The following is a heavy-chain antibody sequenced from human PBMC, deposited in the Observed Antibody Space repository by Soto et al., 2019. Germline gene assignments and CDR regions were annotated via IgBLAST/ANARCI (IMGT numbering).Heavy chain of an antibody. D-gene: IGHD2-15*01. CDR1: GGSITSSTYC. CDR2: MYYSGTT. CDR3: ARLPSAAYFDY. J-gene: IGHJ4*02. V-gene: IGHV4-39*01. Sequence: PSETLSLTCTVSGGSITSSTYCWGWIRQPSGKGLEWIGSMYYSGTTYYNPSHKSRVTISVDTAKNQISLKVSSVTAADTAVYYCARLPSAAYFDYWGQGTPVTVSS.